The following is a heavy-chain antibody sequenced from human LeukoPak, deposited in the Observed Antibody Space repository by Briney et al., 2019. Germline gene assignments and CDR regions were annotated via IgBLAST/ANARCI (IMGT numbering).Heavy chain of an antibody. Sequence: PSETLSLTCSVSGGSISNYYWSWIRQPAGKGLEWIGRIYTSGSTNYNPSLKSRVTMSVDTSKNEFSLKVSSVTAADTAVYYCAREDRVSYYYYHGMDVWGQGTTVTVSS. V-gene: IGHV4-4*07. CDR1: GGSISNYY. CDR2: IYTSGST. J-gene: IGHJ6*02. CDR3: AREDRVSYYYYHGMDV. D-gene: IGHD3-10*01.